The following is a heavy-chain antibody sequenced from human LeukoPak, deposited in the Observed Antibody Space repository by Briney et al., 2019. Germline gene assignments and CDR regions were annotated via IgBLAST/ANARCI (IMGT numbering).Heavy chain of an antibody. CDR3: ASELWFGEYFDY. Sequence: PGGSLRLSCAASGFTFSSYAMSWVRQAPGKGLEWVPAINGSGGSTYYADSVKGRFTISRDNSKNTLYLQMNSLRAEDTAVYYCASELWFGEYFDYWGQGTLVTVSS. CDR2: INGSGGST. D-gene: IGHD3-10*01. CDR1: GFTFSSYA. V-gene: IGHV3-23*01. J-gene: IGHJ4*02.